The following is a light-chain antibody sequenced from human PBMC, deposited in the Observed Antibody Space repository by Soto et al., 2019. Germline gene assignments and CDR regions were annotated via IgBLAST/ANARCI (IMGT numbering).Light chain of an antibody. CDR3: QQRSNWPPIT. J-gene: IGKJ5*01. CDR2: DAS. CDR1: QSFSSY. V-gene: IGKV3-11*01. Sequence: EILLTQSPGTLSLSPGEGATLSCSASQSFSSYLAWYQQKPGQAPRLLIYDASNRATGIPARFSGSGSGTDFTLTISSLEPEDFAVYYCQQRSNWPPITFGQGTRLENK.